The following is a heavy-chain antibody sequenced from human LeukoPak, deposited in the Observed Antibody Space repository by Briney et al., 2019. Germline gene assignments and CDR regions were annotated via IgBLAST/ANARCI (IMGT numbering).Heavy chain of an antibody. Sequence: ASVKVSCKASGYTFTSYGINWVRQATGQGLEWMGWMNPNSGNTGYAQKFQGRVTMTRNTSISTAYMELSSLRSEDTAVYYCARGGYYEMYYYYYGMDVWGQGTTVTVSS. J-gene: IGHJ6*02. CDR2: MNPNSGNT. CDR3: ARGGYYEMYYYYYGMDV. D-gene: IGHD3-3*01. V-gene: IGHV1-8*01. CDR1: GYTFTSYG.